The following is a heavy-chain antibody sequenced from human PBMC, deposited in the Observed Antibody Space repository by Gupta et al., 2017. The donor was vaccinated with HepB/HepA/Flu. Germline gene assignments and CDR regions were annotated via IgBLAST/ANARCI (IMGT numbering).Heavy chain of an antibody. D-gene: IGHD1-1*01. V-gene: IGHV3-49*02. CDR3: TRVRYVIYYYYGMDV. Sequence: VRQAPGKGLEWVGFIRSKAYGGTTEYAASVKGRFTISRDDSKSIAYLQMNSLKTEDTAVYYCTRVRYVIYYYYGMDVWGQGTTVTVSS. CDR2: IRSKAYGGTT. J-gene: IGHJ6*02.